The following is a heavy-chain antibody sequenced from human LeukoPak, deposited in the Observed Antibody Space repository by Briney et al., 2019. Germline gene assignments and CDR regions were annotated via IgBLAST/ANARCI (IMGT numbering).Heavy chain of an antibody. J-gene: IGHJ4*02. Sequence: ASVKVSCKVSGYTLTELSMHWVRQAPGKGLEWMGGFDPEDGETIYAQKFQGRVTMTEDTSTDTAYMELSSLRSEDTAVYYCATLSVLGYCTNGVCSPPWDYWGQGTLVTVSS. V-gene: IGHV1-24*01. D-gene: IGHD2-8*01. CDR1: GYTLTELS. CDR2: FDPEDGET. CDR3: ATLSVLGYCTNGVCSPPWDY.